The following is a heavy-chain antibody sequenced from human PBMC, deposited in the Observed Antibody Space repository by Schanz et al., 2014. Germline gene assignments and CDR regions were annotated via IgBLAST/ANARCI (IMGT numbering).Heavy chain of an antibody. CDR3: ARSGSSNWYFFDY. D-gene: IGHD6-13*01. CDR2: MQPDSGKT. J-gene: IGHJ4*02. Sequence: QVQLVQSGAELRKPGTSVKVSCKTSGYTFSNDDINWVRQAIGQGPEWMGWMQPDSGKTHYAEKFQGRVTMTRDTSATTAYMEVSSLRSEDTAVYYCARSGSSNWYFFDYWGQGTLVTVSS. CDR1: GYTFSNDD. V-gene: IGHV1-8*01.